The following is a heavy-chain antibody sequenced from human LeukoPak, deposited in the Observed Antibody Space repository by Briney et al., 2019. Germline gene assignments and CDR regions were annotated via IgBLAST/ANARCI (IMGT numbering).Heavy chain of an antibody. V-gene: IGHV3-74*01. J-gene: IGHJ4*02. CDR2: INIGGSGT. Sequence: GGSLRLSCTASGFTFSSYWMHWVRQAPGKGLVWVSRINIGGSGTTYADSVKGRFTISRDNTKNTLYLQMNSLRAEDTAVYYCASGAGGYGYYWGQGTLVTVSA. CDR1: GFTFSSYW. D-gene: IGHD5-12*01. CDR3: ASGAGGYGYY.